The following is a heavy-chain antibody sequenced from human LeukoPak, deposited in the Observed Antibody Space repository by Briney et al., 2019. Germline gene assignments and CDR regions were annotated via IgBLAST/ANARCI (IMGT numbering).Heavy chain of an antibody. CDR3: GSGYSYGYPDY. J-gene: IGHJ4*02. V-gene: IGHV3-74*01. Sequence: PGGSLRLSCAASGFTFSSYWMHWVRRAPGKGLVWVSRINSDGSSTSYADSVKGRFTISRDNAKNTLYLQMNSLRAEDTAVYYCGSGYSYGYPDYWGQGTLVTVSS. CDR1: GFTFSSYW. D-gene: IGHD5-18*01. CDR2: INSDGSST.